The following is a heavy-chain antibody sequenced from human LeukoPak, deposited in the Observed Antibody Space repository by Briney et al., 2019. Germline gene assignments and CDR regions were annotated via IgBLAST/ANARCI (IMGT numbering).Heavy chain of an antibody. CDR3: ASSSVGDFWSGSHGAFDI. D-gene: IGHD3-3*01. Sequence: SVKVSCKASGGTFSSYDITWVRQAPGQGLEWMGGIIPMFATANYAQKFQGRVTITTDESTTTAYMELSSLRSEDTAVYYCASSSVGDFWSGSHGAFDIWGQGTMVTVSS. CDR2: IIPMFATA. J-gene: IGHJ3*02. CDR1: GGTFSSYD. V-gene: IGHV1-69*05.